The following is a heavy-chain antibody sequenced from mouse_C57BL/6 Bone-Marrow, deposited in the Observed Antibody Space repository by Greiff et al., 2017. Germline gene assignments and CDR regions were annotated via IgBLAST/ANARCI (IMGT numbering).Heavy chain of an antibody. V-gene: IGHV1-50*01. D-gene: IGHD1-1*01. CDR2: IDPSDSYT. CDR3: AREDNGSSLYAMDY. Sequence: QVQLQQPGAELVKPGASVKLSCKASGYTFTSYWMQWVKQRPGQGLEWIGEIDPSDSYTNYNQKFKGKATLTVDTSSSTAYMQLSSLTSEDAAVYYCAREDNGSSLYAMDYWGQGTSVTVSS. CDR1: GYTFTSYW. J-gene: IGHJ4*01.